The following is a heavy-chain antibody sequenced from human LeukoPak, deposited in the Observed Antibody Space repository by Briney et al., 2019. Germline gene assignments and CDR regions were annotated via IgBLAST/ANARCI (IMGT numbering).Heavy chain of an antibody. V-gene: IGHV4-59*01. CDR3: ARGGTVRNGMDV. CDR1: GGSISSYY. CDR2: IYYSGST. D-gene: IGHD1-26*01. J-gene: IGHJ6*02. Sequence: SETLSLTCTVSGGSISSYYWSWLRQPPGKGLEWIGYIYYSGSTNYNPSLKSRVTISVDTSRNQFSLKLSSVTAADTAVYYCARGGTVRNGMDVWGQGTMVTVSS.